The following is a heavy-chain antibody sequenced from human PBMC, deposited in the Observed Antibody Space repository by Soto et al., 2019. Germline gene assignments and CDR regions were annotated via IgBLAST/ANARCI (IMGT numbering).Heavy chain of an antibody. J-gene: IGHJ6*02. CDR3: ARDADYGGSRGGMDV. Sequence: QVRLEESGPGLVKPSETLSLICSVSGGSVNNANYFWNWIRHHPANGLEWIGYIYYSGSTRYNPSFKSRVTMSIDTSKNQFSLSLNSVTVADTAVYFCARDADYGGSRGGMDVWGRGTTVTVSS. D-gene: IGHD4-17*01. V-gene: IGHV4-31*03. CDR2: IYYSGST. CDR1: GGSVNNANYF.